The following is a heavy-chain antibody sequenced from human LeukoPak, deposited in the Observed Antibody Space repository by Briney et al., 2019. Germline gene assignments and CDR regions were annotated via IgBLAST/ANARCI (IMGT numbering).Heavy chain of an antibody. V-gene: IGHV5-51*01. CDR3: ARAQAAAGNDY. CDR1: GYSLTSYW. D-gene: IGHD6-13*01. Sequence: GESLKISCKGSGYSLTSYWIGWVRQMPGKGLEWMGIIYPGDSDTRYSPSFQGQVTISADKSISTAYLQWNSLKASDTAMYYCARAQAAAGNDYWGQGTLVTVSS. CDR2: IYPGDSDT. J-gene: IGHJ4*02.